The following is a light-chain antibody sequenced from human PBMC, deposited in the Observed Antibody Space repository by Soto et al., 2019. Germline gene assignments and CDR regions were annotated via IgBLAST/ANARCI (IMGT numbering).Light chain of an antibody. Sequence: EIHVTQSPSPLSASVGDRVTITCRASQSISSWLAWYQQKPGKAPKLLVYDASTLQSGVASRFSGSGSGTEFTLISGGLKEDESATAFPQQDTNSKTPWMLSQGTKVDIK. CDR1: QSISSW. CDR3: QQDTNSKTPWM. CDR2: DAS. J-gene: IGKJ1*01. V-gene: IGKV1-5*01.